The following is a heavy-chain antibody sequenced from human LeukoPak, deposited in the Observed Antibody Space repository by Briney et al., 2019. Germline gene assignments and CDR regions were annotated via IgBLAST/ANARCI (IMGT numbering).Heavy chain of an antibody. J-gene: IGHJ4*02. D-gene: IGHD1-26*01. Sequence: PGGSLRLSCGASGFTFSSYGMNWVRQVPGKGLEWVSSISSSSGYIFYLDSVKGRFTISRDNSKNTLYLQMNSLRAEDTAVYYCAKDKGRPLESWELPDYWGQGTLVTVSS. CDR3: AKDKGRPLESWELPDY. CDR2: ISSSSGYI. CDR1: GFTFSSYG. V-gene: IGHV3-21*04.